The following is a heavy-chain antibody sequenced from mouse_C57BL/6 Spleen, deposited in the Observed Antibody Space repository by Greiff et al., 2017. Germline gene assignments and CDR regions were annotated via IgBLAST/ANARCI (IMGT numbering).Heavy chain of an antibody. J-gene: IGHJ1*03. CDR3: ASQRYFDV. Sequence: EVQLQESGPGLVKPSQSLSLTCSVTGYSITSGYYWNWLRQFPGNKLEWMGYISYDGSNNYNPSLKNRISITRDTSKNQFFLKFNSVTTEDTATYYGASQRYFDVWGTGTTVTVYS. V-gene: IGHV3-6*01. CDR1: GYSITSGYY. CDR2: ISYDGSN.